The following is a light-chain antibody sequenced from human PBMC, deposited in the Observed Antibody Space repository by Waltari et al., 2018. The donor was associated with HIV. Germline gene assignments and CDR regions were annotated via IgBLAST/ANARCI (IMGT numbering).Light chain of an antibody. CDR1: SRDVGGYHL. CDR3: CAYAGSTTYVI. CDR2: EFS. V-gene: IGLV2-23*02. Sequence: QSALTQPASVSGSPGQSITISCTGTSRDVGGYHLFSWYQQHPGKAPKLMIYEFSKRPSGVSNRFSGSKSGNTASLTISGLQAEDEADYYCCAYAGSTTYVIFGGGTKLTVL. J-gene: IGLJ2*01.